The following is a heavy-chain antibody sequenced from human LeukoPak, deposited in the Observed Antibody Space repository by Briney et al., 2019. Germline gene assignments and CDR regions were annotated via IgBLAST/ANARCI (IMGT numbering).Heavy chain of an antibody. CDR1: GFTFDDYA. CDR2: ISGDGGST. D-gene: IGHD3-10*01. Sequence: PGGSLRLSCAASGFTFDDYAMHWVRQAPGKGLEWVSLISGDGGSTYYADSVKGRFTIPRDNSKNSLYLQMNSLRTEDTALYYCAKDRGYGSGSLFDYWGQGTPVTVSS. V-gene: IGHV3-43*02. J-gene: IGHJ4*02. CDR3: AKDRGYGSGSLFDY.